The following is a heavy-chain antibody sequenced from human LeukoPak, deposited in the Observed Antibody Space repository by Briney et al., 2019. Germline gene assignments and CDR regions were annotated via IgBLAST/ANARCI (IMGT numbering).Heavy chain of an antibody. V-gene: IGHV3-21*01. D-gene: IGHD6-13*01. Sequence: GGSLRLSCAASGFTFSSYSMNWVRQAPGKGLEWVSSISSSSSFIYYAGSVKGRFTISRDNAKNSLYLQMNSLRAEDTAVYYCARDMAAAGTDPWGQGTLVTVSS. CDR3: ARDMAAAGTDP. CDR2: ISSSSSFI. CDR1: GFTFSSYS. J-gene: IGHJ5*02.